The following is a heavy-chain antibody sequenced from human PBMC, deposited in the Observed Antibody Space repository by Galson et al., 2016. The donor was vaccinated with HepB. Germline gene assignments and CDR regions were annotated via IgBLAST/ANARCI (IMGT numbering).Heavy chain of an antibody. V-gene: IGHV3-21*01. CDR1: GFTFSTYN. J-gene: IGHJ5*01. D-gene: IGHD2-8*01. CDR2: ISYNI. CDR3: ARDSCINAICYTGWFDS. Sequence: SLRLSCAASGFTFSTYNMNWVRQAPGKGLEWVLSISYNIYYADSVRGRFTISRDNAKNSLFLRMSSLRVEDTAVYYCARDSCINAICYTGWFDSWGQGTLDTVSA.